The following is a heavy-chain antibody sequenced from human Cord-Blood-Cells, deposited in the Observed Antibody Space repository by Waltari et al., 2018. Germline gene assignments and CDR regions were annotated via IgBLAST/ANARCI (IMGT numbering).Heavy chain of an antibody. CDR2: IYHSGST. CDR1: GYSISSGYY. V-gene: IGHV4-38-2*01. Sequence: LTCAVSGYSISSGYYWGWIRQPPGKGLEWIGSIYHSGSTYYNPSLKSRVTRSVDTSKSQFSLKLSSVTAADTAVYYCARAGTGDAFDIWGQGTMVTVSS. J-gene: IGHJ3*02. D-gene: IGHD7-27*01. CDR3: ARAGTGDAFDI.